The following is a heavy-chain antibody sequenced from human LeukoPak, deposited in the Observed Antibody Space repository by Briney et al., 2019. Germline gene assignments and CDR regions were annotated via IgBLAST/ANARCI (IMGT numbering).Heavy chain of an antibody. CDR3: ARKAGVFYDYVWGSYRSYNWFDP. J-gene: IGHJ5*02. CDR1: GSTFSSYS. CDR2: ISSSSSYI. D-gene: IGHD3-16*02. V-gene: IGHV3-21*01. Sequence: GGSLRLSCAASGSTFSSYSMNWVRQAPGKGLEWVSSISSSSSYIYYADSVKGRFTISRDNAKNSLYLQMNSLRAEDTAVYYCARKAGVFYDYVWGSYRSYNWFDPWGQGTLVTVSS.